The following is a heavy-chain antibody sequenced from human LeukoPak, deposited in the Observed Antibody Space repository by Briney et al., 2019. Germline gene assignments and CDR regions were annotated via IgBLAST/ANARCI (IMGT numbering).Heavy chain of an antibody. Sequence: SETLSLTCTVSGGSISSYYWSWIRQPPGKGLEWIGYISYSVSTNYTPSLKSRVTISVDTSKNQFSLKLSSLTAADTAVYYCARDPAQLELLLPSADAFDIWGQGTMVTVSS. CDR3: ARDPAQLELLLPSADAFDI. CDR1: GGSISSYY. CDR2: ISYSVST. J-gene: IGHJ3*02. V-gene: IGHV4-59*01. D-gene: IGHD1-7*01.